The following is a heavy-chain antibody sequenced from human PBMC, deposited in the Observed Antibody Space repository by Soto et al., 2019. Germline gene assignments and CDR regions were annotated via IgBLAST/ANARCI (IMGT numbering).Heavy chain of an antibody. J-gene: IGHJ6*02. CDR3: AREHKVQDCYYNNDGMDV. Sequence: QVPLVESGEGVVQPGRALILSCAASGFTFRSYAMYRVLQAPGKGLEWVAVIAYDGSRKNYADSVKGRLTISRDNSENKLYVQENSQRADHKAVYYCAREHKVQDCYYNNDGMDVCGQGTTV. D-gene: IGHD1-1*01. CDR2: IAYDGSRK. V-gene: IGHV3-30-3*01. CDR1: GFTFRSYA.